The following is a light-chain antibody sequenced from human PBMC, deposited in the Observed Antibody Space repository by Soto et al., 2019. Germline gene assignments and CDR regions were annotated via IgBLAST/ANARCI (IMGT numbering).Light chain of an antibody. Sequence: DIQVTQSPASLSASVGDRVTITCRTSQGINTYLNWYQQKSGEAPRLLIAASDLESGVPSRFSGSGSGTVFTLTISGLRPEDFATYYCQQAYITPYTFGQGTKLEI. CDR3: QQAYITPYT. J-gene: IGKJ2*01. CDR1: QGINTY. V-gene: IGKV1-39*01. CDR2: AAS.